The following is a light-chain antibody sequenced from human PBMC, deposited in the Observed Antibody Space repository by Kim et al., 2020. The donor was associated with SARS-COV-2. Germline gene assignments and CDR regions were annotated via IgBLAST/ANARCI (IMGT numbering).Light chain of an antibody. Sequence: GQRVTISCTGSSSNIGAGYDVHWYQQLPGTAPKLLIYGNSNRPSGVPDRFSGSKSGTSASLAITGLQAEDEADYYCQSYDSSDVVFGGGTQLTVL. CDR2: GNS. J-gene: IGLJ2*01. CDR1: SSNIGAGYD. V-gene: IGLV1-40*01. CDR3: QSYDSSDVV.